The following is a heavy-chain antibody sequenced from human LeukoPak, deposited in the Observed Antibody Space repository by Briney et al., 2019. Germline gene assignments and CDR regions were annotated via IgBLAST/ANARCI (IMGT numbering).Heavy chain of an antibody. Sequence: ASVKVSCKASGYTFTTYGISWARQAPGQGLEWMGWINAGNGNTKYSQKFQGRVTITRDTSVSTAYMELSSLRSEDTAVYYCARDHNIVAPFDYWGQGTLVTVSS. D-gene: IGHD5-12*01. CDR1: GYTFTTYG. CDR2: INAGNGNT. J-gene: IGHJ4*02. V-gene: IGHV1-3*01. CDR3: ARDHNIVAPFDY.